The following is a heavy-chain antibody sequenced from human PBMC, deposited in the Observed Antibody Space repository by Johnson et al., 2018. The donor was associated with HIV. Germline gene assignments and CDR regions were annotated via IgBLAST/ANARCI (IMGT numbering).Heavy chain of an antibody. CDR3: ARSKDCSVSSCPDGFDI. J-gene: IGHJ3*02. D-gene: IGHD2-15*01. CDR2: ISSSGSTI. V-gene: IGHV3-11*04. CDR1: GFTFSDHY. Sequence: QVQLVESGGGLVKPGGSLRLSCVGSGFTFSDHYMSWVRQAPGKGLEWVSFISSSGSTIYYSDSVKGRFTISRDNAKNSLYLQMNSLRAEDTAVYFCARSKDCSVSSCPDGFDIWGQGTMVIVSS.